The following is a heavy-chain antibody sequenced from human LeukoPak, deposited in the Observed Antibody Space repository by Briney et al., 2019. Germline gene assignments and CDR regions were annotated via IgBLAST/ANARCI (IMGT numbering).Heavy chain of an antibody. J-gene: IGHJ4*02. D-gene: IGHD5-24*01. V-gene: IGHV1-18*01. CDR2: ISAYNGDT. CDR3: ARDRGDGYNAYFFDN. CDR1: GYTFTSYG. Sequence: GESLKISCKASGYTFTSYGINWVRQAPGQGLEWMGWISAYNGDTNYAQKLQGRVTMTTDTSTSTAYMELRSLRSDDTAVYYCARDRGDGYNAYFFDNWGQGTLVTVSS.